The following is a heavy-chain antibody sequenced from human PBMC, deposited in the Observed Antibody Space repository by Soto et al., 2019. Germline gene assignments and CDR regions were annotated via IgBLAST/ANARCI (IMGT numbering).Heavy chain of an antibody. CDR2: IYYSGST. CDR3: ARHMSPTIFVVVIGFGYYYMDV. D-gene: IGHD3-3*01. J-gene: IGHJ6*03. Sequence: PSETLSLTCTVSGGSISSNSYYWGWIRQPPGKGLEWIGSIYYSGSTYYNPSLKSRVTISVDTSKNQFSLKLSSVTAADTAVYYCARHMSPTIFVVVIGFGYYYMDVWGKGTTVTVSS. CDR1: GGSISSNSYY. V-gene: IGHV4-39*01.